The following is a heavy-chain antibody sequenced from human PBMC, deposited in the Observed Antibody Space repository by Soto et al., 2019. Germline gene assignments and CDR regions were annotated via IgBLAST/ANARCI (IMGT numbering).Heavy chain of an antibody. CDR1: GYTFTSYG. V-gene: IGHV1-18*01. CDR3: ASSLLVGYGLEGESD. D-gene: IGHD5-18*01. Sequence: QVQLVQSGAEVKKPGASVKVSCKASGYTFTSYGISWVRQAPGQGLEWMGWISAYNGNTNYAQKLKGRVTMTTDTSTSTAYMEMRSLRSDDTAVYYCASSLLVGYGLEGESDWGQGTLVTVSS. J-gene: IGHJ4*02. CDR2: ISAYNGNT.